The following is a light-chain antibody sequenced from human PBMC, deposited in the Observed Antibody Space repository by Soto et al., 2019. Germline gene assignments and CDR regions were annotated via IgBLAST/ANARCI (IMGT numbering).Light chain of an antibody. V-gene: IGKV3-15*01. Sequence: IVMTQSPATLSVSPGKRDPLSCRASQSVSSSLAGSQQKPCQALRLLIYGASTSATGVSARFSGGVSGTEFTLTITCMPSADSALYYCQQYHDWPRTFGQGPKV. CDR2: GAS. CDR3: QQYHDWPRT. J-gene: IGKJ1*01. CDR1: QSVSSS.